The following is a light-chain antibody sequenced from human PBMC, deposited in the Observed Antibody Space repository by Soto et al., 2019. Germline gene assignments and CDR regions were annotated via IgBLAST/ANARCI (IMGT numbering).Light chain of an antibody. V-gene: IGLV2-14*01. Sequence: QSALTQHASVSGSPGQSITISCTGTSSDVGGYNYVSWYQQHSGKAPKLMIYEVSNRPSGVSNRFSGSKSGNTASLTISGLQGEDEADYYCSSYTSSSTLVFGGGTKVTVL. CDR1: SSDVGGYNY. J-gene: IGLJ2*01. CDR3: SSYTSSSTLV. CDR2: EVS.